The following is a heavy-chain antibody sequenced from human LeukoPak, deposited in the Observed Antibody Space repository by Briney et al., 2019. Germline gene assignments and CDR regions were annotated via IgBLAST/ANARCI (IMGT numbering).Heavy chain of an antibody. V-gene: IGHV4-34*01. CDR3: ARVPLGFREPLDY. CDR1: GVLLWTYY. CDR2: IKYRSTT. D-gene: IGHD3-10*01. J-gene: IGHJ4*02. Sequence: SDTLSLTCAVYGVLLWTYYWIGPRHPPGKALEWRGEIKYRSTTKHNPPLKTRVHISIHTSKNQLFQKQNSVTAGHTAVFYCARVPLGFREPLDYWGQGTLVTVSS.